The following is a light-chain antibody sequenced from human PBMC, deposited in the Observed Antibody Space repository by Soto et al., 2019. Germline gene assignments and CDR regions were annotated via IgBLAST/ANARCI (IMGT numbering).Light chain of an antibody. Sequence: EIVMTQSPATLSVSPGERATLSCRASQSFSSNLAWYQQRPGQAPRLLIYGASTRATGIPARFSGSGSGTEFTLTISSLESEDFAVYYCHQYNNWPRWTFGQGTKVEIK. J-gene: IGKJ1*01. CDR3: HQYNNWPRWT. CDR1: QSFSSN. CDR2: GAS. V-gene: IGKV3-15*01.